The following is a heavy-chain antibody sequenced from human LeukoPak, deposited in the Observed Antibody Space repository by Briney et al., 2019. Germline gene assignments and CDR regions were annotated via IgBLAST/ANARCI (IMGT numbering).Heavy chain of an antibody. D-gene: IGHD5-24*01. V-gene: IGHV4-39*01. J-gene: IGHJ6*03. CDR3: ARGRRDGYTLYYMDV. CDR1: GGSISNSNYY. CDR2: IYYSGST. Sequence: PSETLSLTCTVSGGSISNSNYYWGWIRQPPGKGLEWIGNIYYSGSTYYNPSLRSRVTISVDTSKNQFSLKLSSVTAADTAVYYCARGRRDGYTLYYMDVWAKGTTVTISS.